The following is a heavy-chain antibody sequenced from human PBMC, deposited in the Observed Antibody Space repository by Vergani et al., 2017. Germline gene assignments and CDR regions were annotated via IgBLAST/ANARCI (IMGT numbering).Heavy chain of an antibody. CDR2: INHSGST. Sequence: QVQLQQWGAGLLKPSETLSLTCAVYGGSFSGYYWSWIRQPPGKGLEWIGEINHSGSTNYNPSLKSRVTISVDTSKNQFPLKLSSVTAADTAVYYCARHGDYYYYMDVWGKGTTVTVSS. CDR1: GGSFSGYY. D-gene: IGHD3-16*01. CDR3: ARHGDYYYYMDV. V-gene: IGHV4-34*01. J-gene: IGHJ6*03.